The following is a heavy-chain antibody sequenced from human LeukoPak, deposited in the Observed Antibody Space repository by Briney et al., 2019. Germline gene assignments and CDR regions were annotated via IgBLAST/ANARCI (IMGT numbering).Heavy chain of an antibody. CDR2: ISYDGSNK. CDR1: GFTFSSYG. Sequence: GGSLRLSRAASGFTFSSYGMHWVRQAPGKGLEWVAVISYDGSNKYYADSVKGRFTISRDNSKNTLYLQMNSLRAEDTAVYYCAKDTGTRSSIAAALNWFDPWGQGTLVTVSS. CDR3: AKDTGTRSSIAAALNWFDP. J-gene: IGHJ5*02. D-gene: IGHD6-13*01. V-gene: IGHV3-30*18.